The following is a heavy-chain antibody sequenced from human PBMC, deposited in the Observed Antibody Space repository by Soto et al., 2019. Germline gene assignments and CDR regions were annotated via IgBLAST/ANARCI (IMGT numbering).Heavy chain of an antibody. V-gene: IGHV3-33*01. CDR1: GFDFSNFV. CDR3: AREGGDAWIDYYYYGMDV. D-gene: IGHD5-12*01. Sequence: QVQLVEYGGGVVQPGTSLTLSCAASGFDFSNFVMHWVRQAPGKGLECVAVIWQDASHECSGDSVQGPFTISRDNSKHLLYLQMTSLRAEDTAVYYCAREGGDAWIDYYYYGMDVCGHGTTVTVSS. J-gene: IGHJ6*02. CDR2: IWQDASHE.